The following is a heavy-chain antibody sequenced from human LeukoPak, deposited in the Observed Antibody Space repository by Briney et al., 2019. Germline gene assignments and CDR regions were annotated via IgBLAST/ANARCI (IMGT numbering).Heavy chain of an antibody. J-gene: IGHJ6*02. D-gene: IGHD5-24*01. CDR3: ERDWDGYNFIGYYYYGMDV. CDR1: GFTFSSYG. CDR2: IWYDGSNK. Sequence: GRSLRLSCAASGFTFSSYGMPWVRQAPGKGLEWVAVIWYDGSNKYYADSVKGRFTISRDNSKNTLYLRMNSLRAEDTAVYYCERDWDGYNFIGYYYYGMDVWGQGTTVTVSS. V-gene: IGHV3-33*01.